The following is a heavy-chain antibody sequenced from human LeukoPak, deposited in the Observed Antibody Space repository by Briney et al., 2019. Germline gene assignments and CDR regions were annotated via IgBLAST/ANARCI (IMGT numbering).Heavy chain of an antibody. CDR2: ISYDGSNK. J-gene: IGHJ5*02. V-gene: IGHV3-30*07. D-gene: IGHD2-15*01. CDR1: GFTFSSYA. CDR3: AARRKVVAATYAYWFDP. Sequence: GGSLRLSCAASGFTFSSYAMHWVRQAPGKGLEWVAVISYDGSNKYYADSVKGRFTISRDNSKNTLYLQMNSLRAEDTAVYYCAARRKVVAATYAYWFDPWGQGTLVTVSS.